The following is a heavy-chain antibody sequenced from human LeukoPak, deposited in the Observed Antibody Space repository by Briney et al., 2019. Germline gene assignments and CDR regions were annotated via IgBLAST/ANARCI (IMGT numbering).Heavy chain of an antibody. CDR2: IYPGDSDT. D-gene: IGHD1-7*01. V-gene: IGHV5-51*01. CDR1: GYSFTTYW. J-gene: IGHJ4*02. Sequence: GESLKISCKGSGYSFTTYWIAWVRQMPGKGLEWKGIIYPGDSDTRYGPSFQGQVTISVDKSISTAYLQWSSLKASDSAMYYCAREGTTGGYYDYWGQGTQVTVSS. CDR3: AREGTTGGYYDY.